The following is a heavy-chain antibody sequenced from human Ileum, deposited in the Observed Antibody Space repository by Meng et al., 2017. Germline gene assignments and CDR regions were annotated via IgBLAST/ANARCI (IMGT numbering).Heavy chain of an antibody. J-gene: IGHJ4*02. D-gene: IGHD3-10*01. V-gene: IGHV3-33*01. CDR1: GFTFSTKG. Sequence: GESLKISCASSGFTFSTKGMQWVRQAPGKGLEWVASIWNEGSAKYYAESVKGRFPISRDNSRNTLSLQMSSLRAEDTAVYYCARDSYGGVLDYWGQGALVTVSS. CDR2: IWNEGSAK. CDR3: ARDSYGGVLDY.